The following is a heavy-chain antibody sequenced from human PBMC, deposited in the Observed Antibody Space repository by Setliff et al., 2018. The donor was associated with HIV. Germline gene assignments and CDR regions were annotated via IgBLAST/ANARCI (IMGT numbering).Heavy chain of an antibody. CDR3: ARGFSSAFFHEFFDY. CDR1: GDSMNDYY. CDR2: VYNSGST. D-gene: IGHD3-22*01. Sequence: PSETLSLTCTVSGDSMNDYYWSWIRQTAGKGLEWIGRVYNSGSTNYNPSFMSRVSISVDTSKGQFSLKLRSVTAADTAVYFCARGFSSAFFHEFFDYWGQGTLVTV. V-gene: IGHV4-4*07. J-gene: IGHJ4*02.